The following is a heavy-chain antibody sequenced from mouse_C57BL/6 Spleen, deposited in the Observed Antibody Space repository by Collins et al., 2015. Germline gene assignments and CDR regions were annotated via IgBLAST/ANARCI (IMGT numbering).Heavy chain of an antibody. J-gene: IGHJ4*01. Sequence: QVQLKESGPGLVAPSQSLSITCTVSGFSLTSYGVHWVRQPPGKGLEWLVVIWSDGSTTYNSALKSRLSISKDNSKSQVFLKMNSLQTDDTAMYYCAREDYGSSYAMDYWGQGTSVTVSS. CDR3: AREDYGSSYAMDY. CDR2: IWSDGST. V-gene: IGHV2-6*03. D-gene: IGHD1-1*01. CDR1: GFSLTSYG.